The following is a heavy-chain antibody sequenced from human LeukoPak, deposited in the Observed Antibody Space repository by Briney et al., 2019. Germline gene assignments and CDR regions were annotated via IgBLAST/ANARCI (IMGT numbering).Heavy chain of an antibody. CDR2: IDPNAGVT. J-gene: IGHJ4*02. D-gene: IGHD6-13*01. Sequence: ASMKVSCKASGYTFTGYYMHWVRQAPGQGLEWMGWIDPNAGVTYCAQKFQGRVTMARDTSISTAYLELSTVTSDDTAIYYCPRGQGSSWFDYWGQGTLVTVSS. CDR1: GYTFTGYY. CDR3: PRGQGSSWFDY. V-gene: IGHV1-2*02.